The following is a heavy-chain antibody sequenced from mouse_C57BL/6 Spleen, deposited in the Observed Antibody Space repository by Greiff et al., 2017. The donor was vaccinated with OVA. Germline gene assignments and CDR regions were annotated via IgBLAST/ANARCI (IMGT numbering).Heavy chain of an antibody. D-gene: IGHD1-1*01. Sequence: EVQLVESGGGLVQPGGSLSLSCAASGFTFTDYYMSWVRQPPGKALEWLGFIRNKANGYTTEYSASVKGRFTISSDNSQSILYLQMNALRAEDSATYYCARYGTYYYDSSYAYGYLDVWGTGTAVTVSS. J-gene: IGHJ1*03. V-gene: IGHV7-3*01. CDR2: IRNKANGYTT. CDR1: GFTFTDYY. CDR3: ARYGTYYYDSSYAYGYLDV.